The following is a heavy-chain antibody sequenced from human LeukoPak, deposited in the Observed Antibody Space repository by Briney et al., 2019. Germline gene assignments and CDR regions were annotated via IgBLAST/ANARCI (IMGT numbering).Heavy chain of an antibody. CDR1: GGSIISSNHY. CDR2: ISYSGGT. D-gene: IGHD3-10*01. CDR3: ARGVERVLLWFGELSHFDY. V-gene: IGHV4-39*07. Sequence: PSETLSLTCTVSGGSIISSNHYWGWTRQPPGKGLEWFGSISYSGGTNYNPSLKSRVTISVDTSKNQFSLKLSSVTAADTAVYYCARGVERVLLWFGELSHFDYWGQGTLVTVSS. J-gene: IGHJ4*02.